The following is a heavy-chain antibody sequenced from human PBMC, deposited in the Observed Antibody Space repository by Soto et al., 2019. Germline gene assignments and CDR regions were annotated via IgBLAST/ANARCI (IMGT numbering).Heavy chain of an antibody. Sequence: PGGSLRLSCAASEFTFSDHYMDWVRQAPGKGLEWVGRTKNKANSYTTEYAASVKGRFTISRDDSKNSLYLQMNSLKTEDTAVYYCASSLSGYNYWYFDLGGGGPLVTVPS. V-gene: IGHV3-72*01. D-gene: IGHD3-22*01. CDR2: TKNKANSYTT. CDR3: ASSLSGYNYWYFDL. J-gene: IGHJ2*01. CDR1: EFTFSDHY.